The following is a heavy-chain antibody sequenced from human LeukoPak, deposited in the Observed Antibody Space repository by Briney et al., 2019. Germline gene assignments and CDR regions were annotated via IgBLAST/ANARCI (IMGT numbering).Heavy chain of an antibody. CDR2: ISSSGSTI. CDR1: GFTFSEAW. J-gene: IGHJ4*02. Sequence: GGSLRLSCTASGFTFSEAWMNWVRQAPGKGLEWVSYISSSGSTIYYADSVKGRFTISRDNAKNSLYLQMNSLRAGDTAVYYCARDIQDIVVVPAAIPDYWGQGTLVTVSS. D-gene: IGHD2-2*02. V-gene: IGHV3-11*01. CDR3: ARDIQDIVVVPAAIPDY.